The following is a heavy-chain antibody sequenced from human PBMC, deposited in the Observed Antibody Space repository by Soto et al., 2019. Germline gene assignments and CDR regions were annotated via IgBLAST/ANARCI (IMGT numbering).Heavy chain of an antibody. CDR1: GFTFSSYG. J-gene: IGHJ2*01. CDR3: ARAGEDFVVVVAANTVVGCYFDL. V-gene: IGHV3-33*01. Sequence: GGSLRLSCAASGFTFSSYGMHWVRQAPGKGLEWVAVIWYDGSNKYYADSVKGRFTISRDNSKNTLYLQMNSLRAEDTAVYYWARAGEDFVVVVAANTVVGCYFDLGGRGTLVTVSS. CDR2: IWYDGSNK. D-gene: IGHD2-15*01.